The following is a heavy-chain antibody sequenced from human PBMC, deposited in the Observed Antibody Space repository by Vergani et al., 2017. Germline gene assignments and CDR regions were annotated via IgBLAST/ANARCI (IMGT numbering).Heavy chain of an antibody. CDR3: ARHSGSYHGYFQH. Sequence: QVQLQESGPGLVKPSQTLSLTCTVSGGSISSYYWSWIRQPPGKGLEWIGYIYNSGNTNYNPSLKRRVSISEDTSKKQFSLKLGSVTAADTAVYYCARHSGSYHGYFQHWGQGTLVTVSS. V-gene: IGHV4-59*08. CDR1: GGSISSYY. D-gene: IGHD1-26*01. J-gene: IGHJ1*01. CDR2: IYNSGNT.